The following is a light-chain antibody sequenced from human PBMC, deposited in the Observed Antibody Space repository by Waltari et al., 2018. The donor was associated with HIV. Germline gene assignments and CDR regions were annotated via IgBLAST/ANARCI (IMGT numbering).Light chain of an antibody. V-gene: IGLV1-44*01. Sequence: QSVLTQPPSASGTPGQRVTISCSGSSSNIGSNTVNWYKQLPGTAPKLLIYSNNQRPSVVPDRFSGSKSGASASLAISGLQSEDEADYYCAAWDDSLNGRVFGGGTKLTVL. CDR3: AAWDDSLNGRV. J-gene: IGLJ3*02. CDR2: SNN. CDR1: SSNIGSNT.